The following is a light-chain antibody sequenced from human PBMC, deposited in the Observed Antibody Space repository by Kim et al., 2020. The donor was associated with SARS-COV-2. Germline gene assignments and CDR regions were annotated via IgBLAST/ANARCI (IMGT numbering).Light chain of an antibody. CDR2: TDS. Sequence: SDELTQPLSVSVALGQTARINCGGKNIGSKNVHCYQQKLGQAPVLLIYTDSNRPSRIPERYSGSNPVNTPTLTISRPQAVLEDDYYCQVWDSSTVVLGGG. J-gene: IGLJ2*01. CDR3: QVWDSSTVV. CDR1: NIGSKN. V-gene: IGLV3-9*01.